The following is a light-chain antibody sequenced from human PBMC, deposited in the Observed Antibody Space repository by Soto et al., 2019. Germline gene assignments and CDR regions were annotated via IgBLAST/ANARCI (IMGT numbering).Light chain of an antibody. CDR1: QDINVY. Sequence: DIQMTQSPSSLSASIGDTVTITSRASQDINVYLNWYQQKPGEVPKLLIYSASSLHSGVPSRFTGSGSETDFTLTIRSLQPEDFATYYCQHAYVAPYSFGQGTKVAIK. J-gene: IGKJ2*03. CDR2: SAS. CDR3: QHAYVAPYS. V-gene: IGKV1-39*01.